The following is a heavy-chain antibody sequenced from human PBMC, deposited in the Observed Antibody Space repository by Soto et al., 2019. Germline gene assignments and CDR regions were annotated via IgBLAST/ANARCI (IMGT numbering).Heavy chain of an antibody. Sequence: SVKVSCKASGGTFSSYAISWVRQAPGQGLEWMGGIIPIFGTANYAQKFQGRVTITADESTSTAYMELSSLRSEDTAVYYCARDRLDYYDSSGYYYQLSDYWGQGTLVTVSS. CDR2: IIPIFGTA. J-gene: IGHJ4*02. D-gene: IGHD3-22*01. CDR1: GGTFSSYA. V-gene: IGHV1-69*13. CDR3: ARDRLDYYDSSGYYYQLSDY.